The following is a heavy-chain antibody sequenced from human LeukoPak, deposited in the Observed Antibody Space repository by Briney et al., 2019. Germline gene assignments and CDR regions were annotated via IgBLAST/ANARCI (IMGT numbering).Heavy chain of an antibody. V-gene: IGHV1-2*06. D-gene: IGHD1-26*01. CDR2: INPNSGGT. J-gene: IGHJ5*02. CDR1: GYTFTGYY. CDR3: ARDRSGGNWFDP. Sequence: ASVKVSRKASGYTFTGYYMHWVRQAPGQGLEWMGRINPNSGGTNYAQKFQGRVTMTRGTSISTAYMELSRLRSDDTAVCYCARDRSGGNWFDPWGQGTLVTVSS.